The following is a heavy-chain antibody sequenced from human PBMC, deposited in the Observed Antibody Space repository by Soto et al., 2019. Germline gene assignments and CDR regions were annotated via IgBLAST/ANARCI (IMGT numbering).Heavy chain of an antibody. CDR1: GFRFDGYA. CDR2: IRWNSGKI. J-gene: IGHJ4*02. D-gene: IGHD6-19*01. V-gene: IGHV3-9*01. Sequence: EVQLVESGGGLVQPGRSLRLSCAASGFRFDGYAMHWVRQRPGKGLEWVSGIRWNSGKIVYADSVKGRFTISRDNAKNALFLQMSSLRTDDTALYYCAKVSALAVAICPDYWGQGTLVTVSS. CDR3: AKVSALAVAICPDY.